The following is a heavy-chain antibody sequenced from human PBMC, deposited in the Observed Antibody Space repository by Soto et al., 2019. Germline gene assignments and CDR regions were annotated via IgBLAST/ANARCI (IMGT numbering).Heavy chain of an antibody. V-gene: IGHV4-39*01. Sequence: QPQLQESGPGLVKPSETLSLTCTVSGGSISSSSYYWGWIRQPPGKGLEWIGSIYYSGSTYYNPSLKSRVTISVDTYKNQFSLKLSSVTAADTAVYYCARHTPAISISDHWGQGTLVTVSS. CDR1: GGSISSSSYY. CDR2: IYYSGST. J-gene: IGHJ4*02. CDR3: ARHTPAISISDH. D-gene: IGHD2-15*01.